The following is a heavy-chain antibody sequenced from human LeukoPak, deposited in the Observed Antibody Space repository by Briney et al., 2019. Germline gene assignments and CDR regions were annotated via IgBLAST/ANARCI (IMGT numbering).Heavy chain of an antibody. CDR1: GFIYSRYS. V-gene: IGHV3-23*01. Sequence: GGSLRLSCVASGFIYSRYSMNWVRQAPGKGLEWVSAISGSGGSTYYADSVKGRFTISRDNSKNTLYLQMNSLRAEDTAVYYCARMIRGAPDYWGQGTLVTVSS. CDR3: ARMIRGAPDY. D-gene: IGHD3-16*01. J-gene: IGHJ4*02. CDR2: ISGSGGST.